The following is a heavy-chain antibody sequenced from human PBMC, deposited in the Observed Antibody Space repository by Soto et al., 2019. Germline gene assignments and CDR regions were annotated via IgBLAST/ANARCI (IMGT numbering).Heavy chain of an antibody. CDR1: GYTFTSYG. J-gene: IGHJ6*02. Sequence: QVQLVQSGAEVKKPGASVKVSCKASGYTFTSYGISWVRQAPGQGLEWMGWISAYNGNTNYAQKLQGRVTVTTDTSTSTAYMELRSLKSDDAAVYYCARDGALGENYYCYGMDVWGQGSTVTVSS. CDR3: ARDGALGENYYCYGMDV. CDR2: ISAYNGNT. D-gene: IGHD3-16*01. V-gene: IGHV1-18*01.